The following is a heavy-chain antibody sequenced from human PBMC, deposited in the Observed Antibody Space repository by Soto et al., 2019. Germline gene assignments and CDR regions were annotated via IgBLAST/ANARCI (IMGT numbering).Heavy chain of an antibody. Sequence: GGSLRLSCAASGFTFSNYWMSWVRRAPGKGLEWVADINQDGSEKYYVDSVKGRFTISRDNSRNTLYLQLNNLQAEDTAVYYCAKVSRPSRISTPDFDYWGQGTLVTVSS. V-gene: IGHV3-7*01. J-gene: IGHJ4*02. CDR1: GFTFSNYW. CDR2: INQDGSEK. CDR3: AKVSRPSRISTPDFDY.